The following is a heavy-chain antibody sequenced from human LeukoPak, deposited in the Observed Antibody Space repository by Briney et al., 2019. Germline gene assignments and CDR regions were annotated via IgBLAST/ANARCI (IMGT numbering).Heavy chain of an antibody. Sequence: ASVKVSCKASGYTFTSYGISWVRQAPGQGLEWMGWISAYNGNTNYAQKFQGRVTITADESTSTAYMELSSLRSEDTAVYYCARGWIRGSGAFDIWGQGTMVTVSS. V-gene: IGHV1-18*01. J-gene: IGHJ3*02. D-gene: IGHD3-10*01. CDR2: ISAYNGNT. CDR1: GYTFTSYG. CDR3: ARGWIRGSGAFDI.